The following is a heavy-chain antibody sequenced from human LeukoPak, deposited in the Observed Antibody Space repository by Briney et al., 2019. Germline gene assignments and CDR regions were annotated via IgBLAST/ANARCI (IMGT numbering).Heavy chain of an antibody. Sequence: ASETLSLTCTVSAGSISSYYWSWIRQPPGKGLEWIGYIYYSGSTNYNPSLKSRVTMSVDTSKNQFSLKLSSVTAADTAVYYCARPRPGGQGYFDYWGQGTLVTVSS. D-gene: IGHD3-10*01. V-gene: IGHV4-59*01. CDR1: AGSISSYY. CDR2: IYYSGST. CDR3: ARPRPGGQGYFDY. J-gene: IGHJ4*02.